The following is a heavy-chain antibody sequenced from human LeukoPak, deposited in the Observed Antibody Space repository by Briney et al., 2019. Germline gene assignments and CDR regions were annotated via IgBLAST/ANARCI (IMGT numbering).Heavy chain of an antibody. V-gene: IGHV3-30*18. D-gene: IGHD6-13*01. CDR3: AKDAYSSSWFDAFDI. Sequence: PGGSLRLSCAASGFTFSSYGMHWVRQAPGKGLEWVAVISYDGSNKYYADSVKGRFTISRDNSKNTLYLQMNSLRAEDTAVYYCAKDAYSSSWFDAFDIWGQGTMVTVSS. CDR2: ISYDGSNK. J-gene: IGHJ3*02. CDR1: GFTFSSYG.